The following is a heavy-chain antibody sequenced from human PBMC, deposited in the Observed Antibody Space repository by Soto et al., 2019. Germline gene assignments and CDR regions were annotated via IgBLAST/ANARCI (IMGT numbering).Heavy chain of an antibody. J-gene: IGHJ4*02. V-gene: IGHV3-23*01. Sequence: GESLKISCAASGFTFSSYAMSWVRQAPGKGLEWVSAISGSGESKYDADSVKGRFTISRDNSKNTLYLEMNSLRPEDTAMYYCAKTSGVIVVVTSFDHWGQGTLVTVSS. CDR1: GFTFSSYA. CDR2: ISGSGESK. D-gene: IGHD3-22*01. CDR3: AKTSGVIVVVTSFDH.